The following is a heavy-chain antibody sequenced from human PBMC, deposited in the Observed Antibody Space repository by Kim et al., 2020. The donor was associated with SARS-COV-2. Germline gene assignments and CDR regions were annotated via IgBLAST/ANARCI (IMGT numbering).Heavy chain of an antibody. V-gene: IGHV4-39*01. J-gene: IGHJ6*02. CDR3: ARLPTVRGSGSYRYYYGMDV. D-gene: IGHD3-10*01. CDR2: IYYSGST. Sequence: SETLSLTCTVSGGSISSSSYYWGWIRQPPGKGLEWIGSIYYSGSTYYNPSLKSRVTISVDTSKNQFSLKLSSVTAADTAVYYCARLPTVRGSGSYRYYYGMDVWGQGTTVTVSS. CDR1: GGSISSSSYY.